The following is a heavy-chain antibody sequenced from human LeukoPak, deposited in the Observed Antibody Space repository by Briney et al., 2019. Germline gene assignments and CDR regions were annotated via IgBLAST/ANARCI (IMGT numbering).Heavy chain of an antibody. CDR1: GLTFSSYW. Sequence: PGGSLRLSCAASGLTFSSYWMSWVRQAPGKGLEWVANIKQDGSEKYYVDSVKGRFTISRDNTKNLLYLQMNSLRAEDTAVYYCARDLAWGGDFDYWGQGTLVTVSS. CDR3: ARDLAWGGDFDY. D-gene: IGHD3-16*01. CDR2: IKQDGSEK. V-gene: IGHV3-7*01. J-gene: IGHJ4*02.